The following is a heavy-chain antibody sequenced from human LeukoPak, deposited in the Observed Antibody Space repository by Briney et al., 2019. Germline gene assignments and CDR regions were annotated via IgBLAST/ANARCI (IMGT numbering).Heavy chain of an antibody. Sequence: ASVKVSCKTSGYTFTDYYIHWVRQAPGQGLGWIGWINPNSGETNSAQKFQGRVTMTGDTSISTAYMELRRVTSDDTAVYYCARDRDYSNTERGFDYWGQGTLVTVSS. J-gene: IGHJ4*02. CDR3: ARDRDYSNTERGFDY. CDR2: INPNSGET. CDR1: GYTFTDYY. V-gene: IGHV1-2*02. D-gene: IGHD4-11*01.